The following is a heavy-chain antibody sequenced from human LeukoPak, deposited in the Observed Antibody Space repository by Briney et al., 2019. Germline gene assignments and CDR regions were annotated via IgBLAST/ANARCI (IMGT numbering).Heavy chain of an antibody. CDR3: ARHAFYYGSGSDWFDP. CDR1: GGSISSSSYY. D-gene: IGHD3-10*01. V-gene: IGHV4-39*01. J-gene: IGHJ5*02. Sequence: SETLSLTCTVSGGSISSSSYYWGWIRQPPGKGLEWIGSIYYSGSTYYNPSLKSRVTISVDTSKNQFSLKLSSVTAADTAVYYCARHAFYYGSGSDWFDPWGQEPLVTVSS. CDR2: IYYSGST.